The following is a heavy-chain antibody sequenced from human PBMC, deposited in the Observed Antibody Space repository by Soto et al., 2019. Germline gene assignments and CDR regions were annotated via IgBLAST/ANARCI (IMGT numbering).Heavy chain of an antibody. J-gene: IGHJ4*02. CDR1: RGSISSGDYY. V-gene: IGHV4-30-4*01. Sequence: SETLSLTCTVSRGSISSGDYYWSWIRQPPGKGLEWIGYIYYSGSTYYNPSLKSRVTISVDTSKNQFSLKLSSVTAADTAVYYCERAEVNGIFDYLGQGTLVTVAS. CDR2: IYYSGST. CDR3: ERAEVNGIFDY.